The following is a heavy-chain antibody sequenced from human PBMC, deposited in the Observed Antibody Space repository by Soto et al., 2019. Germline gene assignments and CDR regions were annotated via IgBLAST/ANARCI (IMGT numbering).Heavy chain of an antibody. D-gene: IGHD2-2*01. V-gene: IGHV3-21*01. Sequence: ESGGGLVKPGGSLRLSCAASGFTFSSYSMNWVRQAPGKGLEWVSSISSSSSYIYYADSVKGRFTISRDNAKNSLYLQMNSLRAEDTAVYYCARGYDCSSTSCYVFDYWGQGTLVTVSS. CDR2: ISSSSSYI. CDR3: ARGYDCSSTSCYVFDY. CDR1: GFTFSSYS. J-gene: IGHJ4*02.